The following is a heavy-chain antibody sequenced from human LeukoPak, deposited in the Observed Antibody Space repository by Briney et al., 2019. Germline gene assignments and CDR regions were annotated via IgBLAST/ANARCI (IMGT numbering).Heavy chain of an antibody. Sequence: GGSLTLSCAVSGIAVSSNYISWVRQAPGKGLEWLSVPYADSVKGRFIVSRDNSKNTLYLEMNSLRVEDTGVYYCAREVGSWGQGTLVTVSS. V-gene: IGHV3-66*01. CDR1: GIAVSSNY. CDR3: AREVGS. J-gene: IGHJ5*02. CDR2: P. D-gene: IGHD1-26*01.